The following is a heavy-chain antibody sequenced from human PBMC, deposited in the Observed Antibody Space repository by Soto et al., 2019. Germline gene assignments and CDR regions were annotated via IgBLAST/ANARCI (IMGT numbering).Heavy chain of an antibody. CDR3: AKDDIAVPGLYYFDY. J-gene: IGHJ4*02. D-gene: IGHD6-19*01. V-gene: IGHV3-23*01. CDR2: ISGSGGSS. Sequence: PGGSLRLSCAASEFTFSSYAMSWVRQAPGKGLEWVSAISGSGGSSYYADSVKGRFTISRDNSKNTLYLQMNSLRAEDTAVYYCAKDDIAVPGLYYFDYWGQGTLVTVSS. CDR1: EFTFSSYA.